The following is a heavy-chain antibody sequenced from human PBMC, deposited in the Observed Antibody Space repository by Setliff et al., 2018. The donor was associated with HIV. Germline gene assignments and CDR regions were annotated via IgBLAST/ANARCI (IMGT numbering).Heavy chain of an antibody. V-gene: IGHV3-48*01. CDR1: GFTFSSYS. D-gene: IGHD3-22*01. CDR3: ARDQVAYYDSSGYWSEYFQH. J-gene: IGHJ1*01. Sequence: GESLKISCAASGFTFSSYSMNWVRQAPGKGLEWVSYISSSSSTIYYADSVKGRFTISRDNAKNSLYLQMNSLRAEDTAVYYCARDQVAYYDSSGYWSEYFQHWGQGTLVTVSS. CDR2: ISSSSSTI.